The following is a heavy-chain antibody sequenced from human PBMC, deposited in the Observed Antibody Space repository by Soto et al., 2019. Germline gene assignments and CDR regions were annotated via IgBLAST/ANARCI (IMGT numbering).Heavy chain of an antibody. CDR2: IYHSGST. D-gene: IGHD6-6*01. V-gene: IGHV4-4*02. J-gene: IGHJ5*01. Sequence: SETLSLTCAVSGGSISSSNWWSWVRQPPGKGLEWIGEIYHSGSTNYNPSLKSRATISVDKSKNQFSLKLSSVTAADTAVYYCARLERTWVWSSSSPTLNNYSREQKNYNWFDSWGQGTLVTVAS. CDR1: GGSISSSNW. CDR3: ARLERTWVWSSSSPTLNNYSREQKNYNWFDS.